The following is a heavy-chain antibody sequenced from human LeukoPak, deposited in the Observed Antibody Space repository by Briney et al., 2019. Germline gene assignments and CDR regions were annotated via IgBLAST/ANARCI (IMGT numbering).Heavy chain of an antibody. Sequence: PSETLSLTCTVSGYSISSGYYWGWIRQPPGKGLEWIGSIYHSGSTYYNPSLKSRVTISVDTSKNQFSLKLSSVTAADTAVYYCARYPEGVDYWGQGTLVTVSS. J-gene: IGHJ4*02. CDR1: GYSISSGYY. CDR2: IYHSGST. D-gene: IGHD3-16*01. CDR3: ARYPEGVDY. V-gene: IGHV4-38-2*02.